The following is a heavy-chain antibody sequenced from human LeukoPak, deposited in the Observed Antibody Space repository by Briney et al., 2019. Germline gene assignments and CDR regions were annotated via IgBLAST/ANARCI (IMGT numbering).Heavy chain of an antibody. Sequence: GASVKVSCKVSGYTLTELSMHWVRQAPGKGLEWMGWINPNSGGTNYAQKFQGRVTMTRDTSISTAYMELSRLRSDDTAVYYCARYLMGNPSYWGQGTLVTVSS. V-gene: IGHV1-2*02. CDR2: INPNSGGT. CDR1: GYTLTELS. D-gene: IGHD2-8*01. CDR3: ARYLMGNPSY. J-gene: IGHJ4*02.